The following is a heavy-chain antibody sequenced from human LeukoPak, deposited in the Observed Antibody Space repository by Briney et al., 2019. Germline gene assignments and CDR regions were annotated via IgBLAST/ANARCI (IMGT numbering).Heavy chain of an antibody. CDR2: ISGGGSST. J-gene: IGHJ4*02. D-gene: IGHD3-22*01. Sequence: PGGSLRLSCAASGFTFSSYAMSWVRQAPGKGLEWVSAISGGGSSTNYADSVKGRLTISRDNSKNTLYLQMNSLRAEDTAVYYCAKALCYYDSSGLDYWGQGTLVTVSS. CDR3: AKALCYYDSSGLDY. CDR1: GFTFSSYA. V-gene: IGHV3-23*01.